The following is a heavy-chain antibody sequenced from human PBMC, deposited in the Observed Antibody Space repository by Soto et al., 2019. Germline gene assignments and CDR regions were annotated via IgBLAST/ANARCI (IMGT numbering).Heavy chain of an antibody. V-gene: IGHV3-30-3*01. D-gene: IGHD3-10*01. CDR1: GFTFSSYA. CDR3: AALWFGDFSDFDY. CDR2: ISYDGSNE. Sequence: GGSLRLSCAASGFTFSSYAMHWVRQAPGKGLEWVAVISYDGSNEYYADSVKGRFTISRDISKNTLYLQMNSLRAEDTAVYYGAALWFGDFSDFDYWGQGTMVTVSS. J-gene: IGHJ4*02.